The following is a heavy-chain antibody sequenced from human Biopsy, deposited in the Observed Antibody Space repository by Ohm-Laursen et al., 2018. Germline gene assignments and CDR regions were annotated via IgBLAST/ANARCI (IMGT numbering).Heavy chain of an antibody. D-gene: IGHD1-26*01. CDR3: ARGTGRYYVYGAFDI. CDR1: GDSINNYY. J-gene: IGHJ3*02. Sequence: SETLSLTCTVSGDSINNYYWSWIRQPAGKGLEWIGRIYTSGSPNYNLSLESRVTMSVDTSKNQFPLNLRSGTAADTAVYYCARGTGRYYVYGAFDIWGQGTVVTVSS. CDR2: IYTSGSP. V-gene: IGHV4-4*07.